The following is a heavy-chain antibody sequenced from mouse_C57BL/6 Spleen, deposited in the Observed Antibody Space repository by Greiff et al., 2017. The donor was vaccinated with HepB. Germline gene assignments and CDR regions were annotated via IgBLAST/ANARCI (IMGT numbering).Heavy chain of an antibody. D-gene: IGHD1-1*01. V-gene: IGHV1-22*01. CDR1: GYTFTDYN. J-gene: IGHJ3*01. Sequence: EVQLQQSGPELVKPGASVKMSCKASGYTFTDYNMHWVKQSHGKSLEWIGYINPNNGGTSYNQKFKGKATLTVNKASSTAYMELRSLTSEDSAVYYYAEDPYGSSYGGFAYWGQGTLVTVSA. CDR2: INPNNGGT. CDR3: AEDPYGSSYGGFAY.